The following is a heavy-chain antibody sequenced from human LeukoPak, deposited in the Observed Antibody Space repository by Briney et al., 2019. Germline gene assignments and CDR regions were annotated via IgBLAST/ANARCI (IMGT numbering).Heavy chain of an antibody. V-gene: IGHV4-59*08. J-gene: IGHJ4*02. CDR3: ARHTPGGDPLRFSSP. CDR1: GGSISSYY. CDR2: IYYSGST. Sequence: ASETLSLTCTVSGGSISSYYWSWIRQPPGKGLEWIGYIYYSGSTNYNPSLKSRVTISVDTSKNQFSLKLTSVTAADTAVYYCARHTPGGDPLRFSSPWGQGTLVTVSS. D-gene: IGHD3-3*01.